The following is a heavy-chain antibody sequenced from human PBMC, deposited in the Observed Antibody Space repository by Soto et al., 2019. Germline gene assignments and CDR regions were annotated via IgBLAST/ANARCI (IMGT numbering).Heavy chain of an antibody. D-gene: IGHD3-3*01. CDR1: GFTFTSSA. Sequence: GASVKVSCKASGFTFTSSAVQWVRQARGQRLEWIGWIVVGSGNTNYAQKFQERVTITRDMSTSTAYMELSSLRSEDTAVYYCAAGTYYDFWRRGALDIWGQGTMVTVSS. J-gene: IGHJ3*02. CDR3: AAGTYYDFWRRGALDI. CDR2: IVVGSGNT. V-gene: IGHV1-58*01.